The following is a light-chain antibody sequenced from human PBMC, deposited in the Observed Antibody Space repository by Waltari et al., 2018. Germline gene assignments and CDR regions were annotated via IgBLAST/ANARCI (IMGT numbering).Light chain of an antibody. CDR3: CSYVGLGTYV. Sequence: QSGLAQPASASGSPGQSITITCTGTSRDVGNYNLVSSYQQRPGKAPRLLIYEVTKRAPGTSDRFSASKSGNTASLSISGLQAQEDEADYYCCSYVGLGTYVFGTGTKVTV. V-gene: IGLV2-23*02. CDR1: SRDVGNYNL. J-gene: IGLJ1*01. CDR2: EVT.